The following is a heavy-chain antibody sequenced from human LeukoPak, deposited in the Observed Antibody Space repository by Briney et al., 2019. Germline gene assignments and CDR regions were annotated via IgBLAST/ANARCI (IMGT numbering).Heavy chain of an antibody. D-gene: IGHD2-2*01. CDR3: ERGTLDAFDI. CDR2: IIPIFGTA. V-gene: IGHV1-69*05. CDR1: GGTFSSYA. Sequence: ASVKVSCKASGGTFSSYAISWVRQAPGQGLEWMGGIIPIFGTANYAQKFQGRVTITTDESTSTAYMELSSLRSENTAVYYCERGTLDAFDIWGQGTMVTVSS. J-gene: IGHJ3*02.